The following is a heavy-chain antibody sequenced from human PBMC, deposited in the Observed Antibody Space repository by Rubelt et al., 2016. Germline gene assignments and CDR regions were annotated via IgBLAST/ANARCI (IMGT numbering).Heavy chain of an antibody. J-gene: IGHJ4*02. CDR2: INQAGSEE. CDR1: GFTFSTFS. CDR3: ARWPIDY. V-gene: IGHV3-7*01. Sequence: EVQLVESGGGLVQPGGSLRLSCAASGFTFSTFSMTWVRQAPGKGLEWVANINQAGSEEHYVGSVKGRFTISRDNAKNPLYLQMNSLRGEDTAVYYCARWPIDYWGQGTLVTVSS.